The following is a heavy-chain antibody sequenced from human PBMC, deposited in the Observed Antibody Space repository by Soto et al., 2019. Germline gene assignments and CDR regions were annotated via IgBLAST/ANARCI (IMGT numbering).Heavy chain of an antibody. D-gene: IGHD6-19*01. CDR2: VNPNSGGT. CDR1: GYSFTCYY. Sequence: PAKVACKACGYSFTCYYIHWVRQAPGQGLEWMGWVNPNSGGTNYAQKFQGCVTMTRDTSISTAYMELSRLRSDDTAVYYCVTSRVSIAVAGETEYYFDYWGQGTLVTVYS. CDR3: VTSRVSIAVAGETEYYFDY. V-gene: IGHV1-2*04. J-gene: IGHJ4*02.